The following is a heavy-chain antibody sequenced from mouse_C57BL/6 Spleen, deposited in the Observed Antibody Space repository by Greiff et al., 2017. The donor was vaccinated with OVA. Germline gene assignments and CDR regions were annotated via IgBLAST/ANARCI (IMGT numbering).Heavy chain of an antibody. CDR2: IYPRSGNT. D-gene: IGHD1-1*01. CDR3: ARSDYGSSSGFDY. CDR1: GYTFTSYG. V-gene: IGHV1-81*01. Sequence: QVQLQQSGAELARPGASVKLSCKASGYTFTSYGISWVKQRTGQGLEWIGEIYPRSGNTYYNEQFKGKATLTADKSSSTAYMELRSLTSEDSAVYFCARSDYGSSSGFDYWGQGTTLTVSS. J-gene: IGHJ2*01.